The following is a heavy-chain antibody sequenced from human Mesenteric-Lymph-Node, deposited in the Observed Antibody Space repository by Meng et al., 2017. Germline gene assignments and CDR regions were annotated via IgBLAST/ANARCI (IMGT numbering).Heavy chain of an antibody. CDR3: AKDFGYLGEYYYDNSGARFTFDI. D-gene: IGHD3-22*01. V-gene: IGHV1-18*01. J-gene: IGHJ3*02. CDR2: INTDSGRT. Sequence: ASVKVSCKASGYTFTNYGISWVRQAPGQGLEWMGRINTDSGRTSYAQKFQGRVMMTTDTSTNTAYMEVRSLRSDDTAISYCAKDFGYLGEYYYDNSGARFTFDIWGQGTMVTVSS. CDR1: GYTFTNYG.